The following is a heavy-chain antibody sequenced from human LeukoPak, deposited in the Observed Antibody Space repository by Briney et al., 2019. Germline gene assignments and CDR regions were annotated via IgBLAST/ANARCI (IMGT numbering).Heavy chain of an antibody. V-gene: IGHV3-7*01. CDR1: RFSFRNDW. J-gene: IGHJ3*02. D-gene: IGHD5-12*01. CDR2: INRDGSRQ. Sequence: GGSLRLSCETPRFSFRNDWMTWVRQAQGKGLEWVANINRDGSRQNYVDSVKGRFTISRDNTKNSVFLQMNSLRVEDTARYFCAGGTSPSSSGTYFDALDMWGQGTMVTASS. CDR3: AGGTSPSSSGTYFDALDM.